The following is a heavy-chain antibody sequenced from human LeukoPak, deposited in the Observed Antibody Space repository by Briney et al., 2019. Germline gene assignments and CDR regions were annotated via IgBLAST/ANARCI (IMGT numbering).Heavy chain of an antibody. J-gene: IGHJ4*02. CDR3: ASISSWYEAIFDY. D-gene: IGHD6-13*01. CDR2: IYSGGST. Sequence: GGSLRLSCAASGFTVSSNYMSWVRQAPGKGLEWVSVIYSGGSTYYADSVKGRFTISRDNSKNTLYLQMNSLRAEDTAVYYCASISSWYEAIFDYWGQGTLVTVSS. CDR1: GFTVSSNY. V-gene: IGHV3-53*01.